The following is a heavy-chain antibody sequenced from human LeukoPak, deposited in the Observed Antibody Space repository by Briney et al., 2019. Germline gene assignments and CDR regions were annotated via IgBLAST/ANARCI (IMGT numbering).Heavy chain of an antibody. J-gene: IGHJ4*02. CDR2: ISGSGGST. V-gene: IGHV3-23*01. Sequence: PGGSLGLSCAASGFTFSSYAMSWVRQAPGKGLEWVSAISGSGGSTYYADAVKGRFTTSRDNSKNTLYLQMNSLRAEDTAVYYCASGSYYDSSGYDYFDYWGQGTLVTVSS. CDR3: ASGSYYDSSGYDYFDY. D-gene: IGHD3-22*01. CDR1: GFTFSSYA.